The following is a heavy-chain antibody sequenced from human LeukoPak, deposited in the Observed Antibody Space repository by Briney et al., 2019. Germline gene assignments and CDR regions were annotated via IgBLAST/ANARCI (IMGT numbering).Heavy chain of an antibody. CDR3: ARGQRRSIVVVPAASRRGFDY. V-gene: IGHV4-59*12. D-gene: IGHD2-2*01. Sequence: SETLSLTCTVSGGSISSYYWSWIRQPPGKGLELIGYIYYSGSTNYNPSLKSRVTISVDTSKNQFSLKLSSVTAADTAVYYCARGQRRSIVVVPAASRRGFDYWGQGTLVTVSS. CDR1: GGSISSYY. CDR2: IYYSGST. J-gene: IGHJ4*02.